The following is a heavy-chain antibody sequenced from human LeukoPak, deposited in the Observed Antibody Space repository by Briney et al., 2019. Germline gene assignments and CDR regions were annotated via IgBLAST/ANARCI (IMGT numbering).Heavy chain of an antibody. CDR1: GFTIDTAW. CDR2: IKSEGEGATT. V-gene: IGHV3-15*01. D-gene: IGHD3-3*02. J-gene: IGHJ6*04. CDR3: IAHFPYFYGFDV. Sequence: GVSLRLSCVSSGFTIDTAWMSWVRQAPGKGLEWLGHIKSEGEGATTDYAAPAKGRFAISRDDSKNMIYLQMSSLKIDDTAIYYCIAHFPYFYGFDVWGKGTTVTVSS.